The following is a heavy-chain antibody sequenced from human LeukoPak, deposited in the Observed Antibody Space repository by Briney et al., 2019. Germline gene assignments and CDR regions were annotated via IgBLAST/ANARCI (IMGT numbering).Heavy chain of an antibody. J-gene: IGHJ4*02. V-gene: IGHV3-23*01. CDR3: AKGAVEMATISHYFDY. Sequence: PGGSLRLSCVASGFAFNAYNMHWIRQAPGKGLEWVSAISGSGGSTYYADSVKGRFTISRDNSKNTLYLQMNSLRAEDTAVYYCAKGAVEMATISHYFDYWGQGTLVTVSS. D-gene: IGHD5-24*01. CDR1: GFAFNAYN. CDR2: ISGSGGST.